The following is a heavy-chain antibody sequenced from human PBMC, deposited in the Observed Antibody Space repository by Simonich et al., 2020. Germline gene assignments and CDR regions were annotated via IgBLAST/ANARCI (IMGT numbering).Heavy chain of an antibody. V-gene: IGHV4-38-2*01. Sequence: QVQLQESGPGLVKPSETLSLTCAVSGYSISSGYYWGGIRQPPGKGLEWIGSIYHSGRTYYNPSLKCRVNISVDTSKNQFSLKLSSVTAADTAVYYCARVGYSNYYYYGMDVWGQGTTVTVSS. CDR3: ARVGYSNYYYYGMDV. J-gene: IGHJ6*02. CDR2: IYHSGRT. D-gene: IGHD6-13*01. CDR1: GYSISSGYY.